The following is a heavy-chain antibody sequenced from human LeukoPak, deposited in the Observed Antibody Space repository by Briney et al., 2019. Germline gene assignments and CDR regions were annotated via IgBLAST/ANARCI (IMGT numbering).Heavy chain of an antibody. CDR3: ARSYGCGDYPGAFDI. Sequence: SETLSLTCTVSGGSISSYYWSWIRQPPGKGLEWIGYISYSGSTNYNPSLKSRVTISVDTSKNQFSLKLSSVTAADTAVYYCARSYGCGDYPGAFDIWGQGTMVTVSS. CDR2: ISYSGST. CDR1: GGSISSYY. D-gene: IGHD4-17*01. J-gene: IGHJ3*02. V-gene: IGHV4-59*01.